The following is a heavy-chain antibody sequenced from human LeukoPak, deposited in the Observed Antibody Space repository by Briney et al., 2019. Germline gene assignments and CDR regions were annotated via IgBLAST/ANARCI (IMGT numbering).Heavy chain of an antibody. CDR2: ISSSSSYI. J-gene: IGHJ4*02. D-gene: IGHD3-10*01. CDR3: LKDLDYGSGSYLFDY. Sequence: GGSLRLSCAASGFTFSSYSMNWVRQAPGKGLEWVSSISSSSSYIYYADSVKGRFTISRDNAKNSLYLQMNSLRAEDTAVYYCLKDLDYGSGSYLFDYWGQGTLVTVSS. V-gene: IGHV3-21*01. CDR1: GFTFSSYS.